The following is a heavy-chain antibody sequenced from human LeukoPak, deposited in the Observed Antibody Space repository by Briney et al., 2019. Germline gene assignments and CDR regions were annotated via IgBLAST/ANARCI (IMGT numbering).Heavy chain of an antibody. D-gene: IGHD1-1*01. CDR3: ATELERRFTYYYYGMDV. CDR2: ISYDGSNK. V-gene: IGHV3-30-3*01. Sequence: GRSLRRSCAASGFTFSSYAMHWVRQAPGKGLEWVAVISYDGSNKYYADSVKGRFTISRDNSKNTLYLQMNSLRAEDTAVYYCATELERRFTYYYYGMDVWGQGTTVTVSS. CDR1: GFTFSSYA. J-gene: IGHJ6*02.